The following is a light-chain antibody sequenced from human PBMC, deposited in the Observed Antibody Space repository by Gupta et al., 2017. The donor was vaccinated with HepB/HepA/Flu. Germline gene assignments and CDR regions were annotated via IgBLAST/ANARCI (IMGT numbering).Light chain of an antibody. V-gene: IGKV2-28*01. CDR3: KQGIRTPYI. J-gene: IGKJ2*01. CDR2: LGS. Sequence: DIVMTQSPLSLAVTPGEPASISCRSTQSLLGGDGHNYLDWYLVKPGQSPQLLIYLGSHRASGVPDRFSGSGSGTDFTLKISRAEDEDVGVYYCKQGIRTPYIFGQGTKVEIK. CDR1: QSLLGGDGHNY.